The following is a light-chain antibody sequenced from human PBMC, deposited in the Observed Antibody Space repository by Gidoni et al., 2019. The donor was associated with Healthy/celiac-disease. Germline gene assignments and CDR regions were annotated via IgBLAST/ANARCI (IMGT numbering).Light chain of an antibody. CDR1: PSVSSSY. J-gene: IGKJ5*01. Sequence: EIVLTQSPGTLSLSPGERATLSCLASPSVSSSYLAWYQQKPGQAPRLLIYGASSRATGIPDRFSGSGSGTDFTLTISRLEPEDFAVYYCQQYGSSSITFGQGTRLEIK. CDR2: GAS. V-gene: IGKV3-20*01. CDR3: QQYGSSSIT.